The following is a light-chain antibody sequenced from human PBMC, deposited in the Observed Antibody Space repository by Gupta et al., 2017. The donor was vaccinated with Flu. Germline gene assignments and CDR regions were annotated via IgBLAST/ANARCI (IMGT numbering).Light chain of an antibody. CDR2: EVN. Sequence: QSALTQPASVSGSPGQSITISCTGTSSDVGGYNYVSWYQQHPGKAPKLMIYEVNNRPSGVSNRFSGSKSGNTASLTISGLQTEDEAYYYCSSYPGSSPLFGGGTKLTVL. V-gene: IGLV2-14*01. CDR3: SSYPGSSPL. J-gene: IGLJ3*02. CDR1: SSDVGGYNY.